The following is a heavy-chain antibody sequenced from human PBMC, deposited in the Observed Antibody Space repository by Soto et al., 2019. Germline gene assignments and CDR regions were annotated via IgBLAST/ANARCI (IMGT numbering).Heavy chain of an antibody. D-gene: IGHD3-10*01. V-gene: IGHV2-5*02. CDR3: AHGSFFRGAHFDY. Sequence: QITLKESGPTLVKPTQTLTLTCTFSGFSLSTTGVAVGWVRQPPEMALEWLALIYWDDDKRYYPSLKSRVTIAKDTSKNQVVLTKTNMDPADTATYYCAHGSFFRGAHFDYWGQGMLVTVPS. CDR1: GFSLSTTGVA. CDR2: IYWDDDK. J-gene: IGHJ4*02.